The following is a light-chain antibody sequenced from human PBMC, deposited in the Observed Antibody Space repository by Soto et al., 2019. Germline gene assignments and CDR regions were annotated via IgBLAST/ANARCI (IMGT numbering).Light chain of an antibody. CDR2: RAS. CDR1: QDISRY. J-gene: IGKJ4*01. V-gene: IGKV1-9*01. Sequence: IQLTQSPSFLSASVGDRVTITCRASQDISRYVAWYQQKSGQAPKLLIYRASNLRPGVPSRFSGSGSRTDFTLTISNLQPEDFATYHCQQVDSYPLTFGGGTKLEIK. CDR3: QQVDSYPLT.